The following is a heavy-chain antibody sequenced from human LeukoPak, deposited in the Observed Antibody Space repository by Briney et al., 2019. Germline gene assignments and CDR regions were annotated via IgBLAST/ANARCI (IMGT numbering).Heavy chain of an antibody. CDR1: GGSISSSSYY. V-gene: IGHV4-39*07. CDR3: ARGYCSSTSCYDGYYYYYMDV. Sequence: SETLSLTCAVSGGSISSSSYYWGWIRQPPGKGLEWIGRIYTSGSTNYNPSLKSRVTMSVDTSKNQFSLKLSSVTAADTAVYYCARGYCSSTSCYDGYYYYYMDVWGKGTTVTVSS. D-gene: IGHD2-2*01. J-gene: IGHJ6*03. CDR2: IYTSGST.